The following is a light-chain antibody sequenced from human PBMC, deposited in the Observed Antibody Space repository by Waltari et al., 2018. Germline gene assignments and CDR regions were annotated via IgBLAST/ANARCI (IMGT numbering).Light chain of an antibody. Sequence: QSVLAQPPSVSGAPGQRVAISCTGSSSNIGASYDVNWYQQLPGTAPKLLIYGTCHRPAGVPDRFSGSKSGASASLAITGLQGGDEADYYCQSYDSSLRGWVFGGGTKLTVL. V-gene: IGLV1-40*01. CDR3: QSYDSSLRGWV. J-gene: IGLJ3*02. CDR1: SSNIGASYD. CDR2: GTC.